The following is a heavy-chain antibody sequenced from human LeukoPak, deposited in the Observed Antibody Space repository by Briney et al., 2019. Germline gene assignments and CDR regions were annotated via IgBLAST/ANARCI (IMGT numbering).Heavy chain of an antibody. CDR1: GFTFSSYG. Sequence: GGSLRLSCAASGFTFSSYGMHWVRQAPGKGLEWVAVISYDGSNKYYADSVKGRFTISRDNSKNTLYLQMNSLRAGDTAVYYCAREGRFLEYSYWGQGTLVTVSS. V-gene: IGHV3-30*03. CDR2: ISYDGSNK. J-gene: IGHJ4*02. D-gene: IGHD3-3*01. CDR3: AREGRFLEYSY.